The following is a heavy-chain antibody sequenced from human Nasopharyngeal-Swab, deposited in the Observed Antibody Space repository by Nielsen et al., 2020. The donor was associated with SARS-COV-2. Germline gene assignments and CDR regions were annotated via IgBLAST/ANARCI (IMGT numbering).Heavy chain of an antibody. D-gene: IGHD4-17*01. Sequence: GESLKISCAASGFTFSLYWMCWVRQAPGKGLEWVAHIKQDGYEKYYVDSVKGRFIISRDNANSYLQMNSLRAEDTAVYYCARKRTGRNYYGMDVWGQGTTVTVSS. V-gene: IGHV3-7*01. J-gene: IGHJ6*02. CDR3: ARKRTGRNYYGMDV. CDR1: GFTFSLYW. CDR2: IKQDGYEK.